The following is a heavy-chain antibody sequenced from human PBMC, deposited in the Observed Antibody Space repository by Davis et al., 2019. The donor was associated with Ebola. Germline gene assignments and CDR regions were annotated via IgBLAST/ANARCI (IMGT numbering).Heavy chain of an antibody. J-gene: IGHJ6*02. V-gene: IGHV3-72*01. CDR3: TRDLGQYYAMDV. Sequence: PGGSLRLSCATSGFTFSDHYMEWVRQAPGKGLEWVGRIRNKANSYTTEYAASVKGRFTISRDDSKKSVFLQMISLKTEDTAVYYCTRDLGQYYAMDVRGQGTTVTVSS. CDR2: IRNKANSYTT. CDR1: GFTFSDHY. D-gene: IGHD3-16*01.